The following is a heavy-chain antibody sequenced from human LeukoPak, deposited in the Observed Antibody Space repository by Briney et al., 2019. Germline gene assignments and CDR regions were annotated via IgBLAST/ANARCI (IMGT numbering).Heavy chain of an antibody. CDR3: ARPALNSGRYGGLDY. CDR1: GFSVTNNY. CDR2: LYSGGST. D-gene: IGHD1-26*01. Sequence: GGSLRLSCAASGFSVTNNYMTWVRQAPGKGLEWVSVLYSGGSTYYPDSVRGRLPISRDNSKNTFYLQLKSLRPKNTPAYYCARPALNSGRYGGLDYWGQGTLVTVSS. V-gene: IGHV3-66*04. J-gene: IGHJ4*02.